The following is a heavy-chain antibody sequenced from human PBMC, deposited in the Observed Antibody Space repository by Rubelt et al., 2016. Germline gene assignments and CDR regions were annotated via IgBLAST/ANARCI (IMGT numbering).Heavy chain of an antibody. D-gene: IGHD5-24*01. CDR1: GGSISSSSYY. V-gene: IGHV4-31*03. CDR3: ARGQGRDGYIH. CDR2: IYYSGST. J-gene: IGHJ4*02. Sequence: QLQLQESGPGLVKPSETLSLTCTVSGGSISSSSYYWSWIRQHPGKGLEWIGYIYYSGSTYYNPSLKSRVTISVETSKNQIARKLGAGTAADTAVYYCARGQGRDGYIHWGQGTLVTVSS.